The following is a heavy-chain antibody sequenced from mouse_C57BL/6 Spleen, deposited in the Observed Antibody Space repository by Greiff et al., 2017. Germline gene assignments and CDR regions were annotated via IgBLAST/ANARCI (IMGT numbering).Heavy chain of an antibody. CDR1: GYTFTSYW. V-gene: IGHV1-64*01. J-gene: IGHJ2*01. CDR2: IHPNSGST. CDR3: ASLITTVVEDY. D-gene: IGHD1-1*01. Sequence: QVQLQQSGAELVKPGASVKLSCKASGYTFTSYWMHWVKQRPGQGLEWIGMIHPNSGSTNYNEKFKSKATLTVDKSSSTAYMPLISLTSEDSAVYYCASLITTVVEDYWGQGTTRTVSS.